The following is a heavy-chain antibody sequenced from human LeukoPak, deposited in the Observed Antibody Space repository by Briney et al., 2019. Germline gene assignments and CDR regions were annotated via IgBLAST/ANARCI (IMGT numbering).Heavy chain of an antibody. CDR2: INTNTGNP. V-gene: IGHV7-4-1*02. CDR3: ARGKRYYYDSSGYYGPSDFDY. Sequence: ASVKVSCKASGYTFTSYAMNWVRQAPGQGLEWMGWINTNTGNPTYAQGFTGRFVFSLDTSVSTAYLQISSLKAEDTAVYYCARGKRYYYDSSGYYGPSDFDYWGQGTLVTVSS. J-gene: IGHJ4*02. CDR1: GYTFTSYA. D-gene: IGHD3-22*01.